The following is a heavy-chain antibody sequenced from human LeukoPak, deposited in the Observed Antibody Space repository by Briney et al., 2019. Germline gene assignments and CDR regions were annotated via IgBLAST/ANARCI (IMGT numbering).Heavy chain of an antibody. J-gene: IGHJ3*02. D-gene: IGHD3-9*01. Sequence: ASVKVSCKVSGYTFTDYYIHWMQQAPGKGLEWMGLVDPEDGEAIYAENFQARVTIIADTSTDTSYLELSSLRSEDTAMYYCATVGTHYDVLTGGSRRVNFDIWGQGTMITVSS. CDR1: GYTFTDYY. CDR2: VDPEDGEA. V-gene: IGHV1-69-2*01. CDR3: ATVGTHYDVLTGGSRRVNFDI.